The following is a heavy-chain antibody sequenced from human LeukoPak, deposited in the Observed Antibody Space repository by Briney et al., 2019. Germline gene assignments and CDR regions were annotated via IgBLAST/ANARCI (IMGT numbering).Heavy chain of an antibody. Sequence: SETLSLTCTVSGVSISSYYWSWIRQPPGKGLEWIWSIYHSGSTYYNPYPKSRVTISVDTSKNQFSLKLSYVTAADTAVYYCARLTGYSSESWFDPWGQGTLVTVSS. CDR2: IYHSGST. V-gene: IGHV4-38-2*02. CDR3: ARLTGYSSESWFDP. D-gene: IGHD3-9*01. J-gene: IGHJ5*02. CDR1: GVSISSYY.